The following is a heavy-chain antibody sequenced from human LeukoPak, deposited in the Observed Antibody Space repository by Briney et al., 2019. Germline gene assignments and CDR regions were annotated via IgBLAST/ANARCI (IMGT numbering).Heavy chain of an antibody. CDR2: INPNSGGT. J-gene: IGHJ6*02. D-gene: IGHD6-19*01. Sequence: ASVKVSCKASGYTFTGYYMHWVRQAPGQGLEWMGWINPNSGGTNYAQKFQGRVTMTRDTSTSTVYMELSSLRSEDTAVYYCARDRGYSSGWQYYYYYYGMDVWGQGTTVTVSS. CDR3: ARDRGYSSGWQYYYYYYGMDV. CDR1: GYTFTGYY. V-gene: IGHV1-2*02.